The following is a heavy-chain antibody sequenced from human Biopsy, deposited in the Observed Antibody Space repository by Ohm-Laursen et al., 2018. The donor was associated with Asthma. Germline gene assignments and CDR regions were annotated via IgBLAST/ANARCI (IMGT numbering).Heavy chain of an antibody. D-gene: IGHD3-3*01. CDR3: ASQSSGPDFWSGYYYFDY. Sequence: SSLRLSCAASGFTFSSYGMHWVRQAPGKGLEWVAGISYDGSNKYYADSVKGRFTISRDNSKNTLYLQMNSLRAEDTAVYYCASQSSGPDFWSGYYYFDYWGQGTLVTVPS. V-gene: IGHV3-30*03. J-gene: IGHJ4*02. CDR2: ISYDGSNK. CDR1: GFTFSSYG.